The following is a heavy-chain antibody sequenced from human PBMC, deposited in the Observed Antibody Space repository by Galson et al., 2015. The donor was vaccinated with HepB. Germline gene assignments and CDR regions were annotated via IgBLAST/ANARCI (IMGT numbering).Heavy chain of an antibody. CDR2: IYPGDSDT. CDR1: GYSFTTYW. CDR3: ARLYSGSYYGYYSYTMDV. J-gene: IGHJ6*02. Sequence: QSGAEVKKPGESLRISCKGSGYSFTTYWIAWVRQMPGKGLEWMGIIYPGDSDTRYSPSFQGQVTISADKSISTAYLQWSSLKASDTAIYYCARLYSGSYYGYYSYTMDVWGQGTTVTVSS. D-gene: IGHD1-26*01. V-gene: IGHV5-51*01.